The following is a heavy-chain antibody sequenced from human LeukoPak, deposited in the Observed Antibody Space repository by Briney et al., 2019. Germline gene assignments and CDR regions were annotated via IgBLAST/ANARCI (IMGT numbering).Heavy chain of an antibody. J-gene: IGHJ5*02. V-gene: IGHV3-30*02. CDR1: GFTFSSYG. CDR2: IRYDGSHK. Sequence: TGGSLRLSCVASGFTFSSYGMHWVRQAPGKGLEWLAFIRYDGSHKYYADSVKGRFTISRDNSKNTLYLQMNSLRAEDTAVYYCAKVAAAAGSGEGNWFDPWGQETLVTVSS. D-gene: IGHD6-13*01. CDR3: AKVAAAAGSGEGNWFDP.